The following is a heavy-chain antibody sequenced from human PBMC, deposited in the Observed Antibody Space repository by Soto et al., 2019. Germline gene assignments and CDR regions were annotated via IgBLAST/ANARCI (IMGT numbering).Heavy chain of an antibody. J-gene: IGHJ4*02. CDR3: ARRYGYYFDY. V-gene: IGHV4-59*08. Sequence: QVQLQESGPGLVKPSETLSLTCTVSGGSISSYYWSWIRQPPGKGLEWIGYIYYSGSTNYNPSLKSRVTISVDTSKNRLSLQLSSVTAADTAVYYCARRYGYYFDYWGQGTLVTVSS. D-gene: IGHD4-17*01. CDR2: IYYSGST. CDR1: GGSISSYY.